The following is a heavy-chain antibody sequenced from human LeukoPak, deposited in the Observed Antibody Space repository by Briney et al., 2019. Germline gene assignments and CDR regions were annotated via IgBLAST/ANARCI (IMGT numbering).Heavy chain of an antibody. V-gene: IGHV3-11*01. CDR2: ISSSGSTI. CDR3: ARDQGIVVVPAAQYMDV. J-gene: IGHJ6*03. CDR1: GFTFSDYY. D-gene: IGHD2-2*01. Sequence: GGSLRLSCAASGFTFSDYYMSWIRQAPGKGLEWVSYISSSGSTIYYADSVKGRFTISRDNAKNSLYLQMNSLRAEDTAVYYCARDQGIVVVPAAQYMDVWGKGTTVTISS.